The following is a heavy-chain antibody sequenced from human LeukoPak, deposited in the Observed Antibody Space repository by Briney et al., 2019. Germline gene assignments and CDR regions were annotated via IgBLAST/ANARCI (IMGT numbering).Heavy chain of an antibody. D-gene: IGHD6-19*01. CDR2: IIPIFGTA. CDR1: GYTFTSYD. CDR3: ARDCGIAVAAPYYYYGMDV. V-gene: IGHV1-69*13. Sequence: SVKVSCKASGYTFTSYDINWVRQATGQGLEWMGGIIPIFGTANYAQKFQGRVTITADESTSTAYMELSSLRSEDTAVYYCARDCGIAVAAPYYYYGMDVWGQGTTVTVSS. J-gene: IGHJ6*02.